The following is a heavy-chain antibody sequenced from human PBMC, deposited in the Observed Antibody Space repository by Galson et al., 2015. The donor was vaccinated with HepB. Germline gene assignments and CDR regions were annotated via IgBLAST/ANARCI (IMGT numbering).Heavy chain of an antibody. Sequence: SLRLSCAASGFTFSECAMSWVRQAPGKGLEWVSTISGSSATTFYADSVKGRFTISRDNFKNTLFLQMNSLRAEDTAVYYCAKNIVVVVAATPVYFQHWGQGTLVTVSS. J-gene: IGHJ1*01. D-gene: IGHD2-15*01. CDR3: AKNIVVVVAATPVYFQH. V-gene: IGHV3-23*01. CDR1: GFTFSECA. CDR2: ISGSSATT.